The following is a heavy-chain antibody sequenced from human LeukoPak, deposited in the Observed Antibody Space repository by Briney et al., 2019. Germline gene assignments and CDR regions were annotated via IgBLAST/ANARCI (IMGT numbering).Heavy chain of an antibody. V-gene: IGHV3-48*03. J-gene: IGHJ4*02. CDR2: ISGSGSAI. CDR3: ARGRYSGSYLLDY. Sequence: SGGSLRLSCAASGFTFSSYEMNWVRQAPGKGLEWVSYISGSGSAIYYADSVKGRFTISRDNAKNSLYLQMNSLRAEDTALYYCARGRYSGSYLLDYWGQGTLVTVSS. CDR1: GFTFSSYE. D-gene: IGHD1-26*01.